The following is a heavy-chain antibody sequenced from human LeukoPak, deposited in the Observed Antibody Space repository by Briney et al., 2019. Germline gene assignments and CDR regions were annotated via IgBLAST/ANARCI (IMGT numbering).Heavy chain of an antibody. CDR2: I. Sequence: GGSLRLSCAASGFTFSSYGMNWVRQAPGKGLEWVSGIYYADSVKGRFTISRDNSKNTLYLQMNSLRAEDTAVYYCAKDKAMIGSFDYWGQGTLVTVSS. J-gene: IGHJ4*02. CDR1: GFTFSSYG. D-gene: IGHD3-22*01. V-gene: IGHV3-NL1*01. CDR3: AKDKAMIGSFDY.